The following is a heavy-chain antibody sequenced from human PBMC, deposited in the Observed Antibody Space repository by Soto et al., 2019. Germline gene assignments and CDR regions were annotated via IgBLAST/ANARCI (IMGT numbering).Heavy chain of an antibody. J-gene: IGHJ4*02. CDR3: AKDLGSYLSPAFDY. D-gene: IGHD1-26*01. CDR1: GFSFSRFE. V-gene: IGHV3-48*03. Sequence: GGSLRLSCAASGFSFSRFEMNWVRQAPGKGLEWVSYISSSSDIMYYADSVKGRFAISRDNAKNSLFLQMNNLRPEDTAVYYCAKDLGSYLSPAFDYWGLGTLVTVSS. CDR2: ISSSSDIM.